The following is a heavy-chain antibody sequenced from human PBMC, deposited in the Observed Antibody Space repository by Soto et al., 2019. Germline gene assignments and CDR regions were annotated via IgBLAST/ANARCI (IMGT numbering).Heavy chain of an antibody. D-gene: IGHD2-2*01. J-gene: IGHJ6*02. Sequence: QVQLVQSGAEVKKPGSSVKVSCKASGGTFSSYAISWVRQAPGQGLEWMGGIIPIFGTANYAQKFQGRVTITADESTSTAYMELSSLRSEDTAVYYCARDGGYCSSTSCRGYYYHGMDVWGQGTTVTVSS. CDR2: IIPIFGTA. CDR3: ARDGGYCSSTSCRGYYYHGMDV. CDR1: GGTFSSYA. V-gene: IGHV1-69*01.